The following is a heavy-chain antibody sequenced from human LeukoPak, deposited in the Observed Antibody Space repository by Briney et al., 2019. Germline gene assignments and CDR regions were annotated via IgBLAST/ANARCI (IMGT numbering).Heavy chain of an antibody. Sequence: GGSLRLSCAASGFTFSLYSMNWVRQAPGKGLEWVSSITTSSSDMYYADSVKGRFTISRDNAKNSLFLQMNNLRAEDTAVYYCVTDYSKYWGFDYWGQGTLVTVSS. V-gene: IGHV3-21*01. CDR3: VTDYSKYWGFDY. CDR2: ITTSSSDM. D-gene: IGHD4-11*01. CDR1: GFTFSLYS. J-gene: IGHJ4*02.